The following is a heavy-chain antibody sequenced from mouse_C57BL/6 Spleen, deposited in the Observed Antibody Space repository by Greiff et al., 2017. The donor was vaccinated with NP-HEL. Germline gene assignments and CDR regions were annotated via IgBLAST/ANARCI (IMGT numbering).Heavy chain of an antibody. Sequence: EVQLQQSGPELVKPGASVKIPCKASGYTFTDYNMDWVKQSHGKSLEWIGDINPNNGGTIYNQKFKGKATLTVDKSSSTAYMELRSLTSEDTAVYYCASGRADGYDVYYFDYWGQGTTLTVSS. D-gene: IGHD2-2*01. CDR2: INPNNGGT. CDR3: ASGRADGYDVYYFDY. J-gene: IGHJ2*01. V-gene: IGHV1-18*01. CDR1: GYTFTDYN.